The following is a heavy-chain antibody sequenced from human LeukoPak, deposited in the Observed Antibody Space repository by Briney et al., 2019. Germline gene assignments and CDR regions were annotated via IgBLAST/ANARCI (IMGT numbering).Heavy chain of an antibody. V-gene: IGHV3-23*01. J-gene: IGHJ4*02. CDR1: GFTFSSFA. D-gene: IGHD5-18*01. Sequence: PGGSLRLSCAASGFTFSSFAMSWVRQAPGKGLEWVSAISGSGGSTPYADSVKGRFTISRDNSKNTLYLQMNSLRAEDTAVYYCAKDVGGYSYGHGFDYWGQGTLVTVSS. CDR2: ISGSGGST. CDR3: AKDVGGYSYGHGFDY.